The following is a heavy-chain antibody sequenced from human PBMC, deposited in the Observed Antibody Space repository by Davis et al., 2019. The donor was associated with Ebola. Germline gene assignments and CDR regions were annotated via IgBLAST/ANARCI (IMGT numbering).Heavy chain of an antibody. Sequence: ASVKVSCKASGYTFTSYAMHWVRQAPGQRLEWMGWINAGNGNTKYSQKFQGRVTITRDTSASTAYMELSSLRSEDTAVYYCAREPEWERAGGFDYWGQGTLVTVSS. V-gene: IGHV1-3*01. CDR2: INAGNGNT. CDR1: GYTFTSYA. CDR3: AREPEWERAGGFDY. D-gene: IGHD1-26*01. J-gene: IGHJ4*02.